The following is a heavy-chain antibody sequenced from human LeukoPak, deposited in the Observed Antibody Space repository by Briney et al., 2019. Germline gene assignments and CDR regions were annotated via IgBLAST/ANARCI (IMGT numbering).Heavy chain of an antibody. V-gene: IGHV4-39*07. CDR2: IYYSGST. CDR3: AREDWVFDY. J-gene: IGHJ4*02. Sequence: PSETLSLTCTVSGGSISSSSYYWGWIRQPPGKGLEWIGSIYYSGSTNYNPSLKSRVTISIDTSKNQFSLKLSSVTAADTAVYYCAREDWVFDYWGQGTLVTVSS. D-gene: IGHD3/OR15-3a*01. CDR1: GGSISSSSYY.